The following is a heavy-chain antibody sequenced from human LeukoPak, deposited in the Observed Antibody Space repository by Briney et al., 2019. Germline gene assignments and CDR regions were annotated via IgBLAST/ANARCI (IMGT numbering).Heavy chain of an antibody. CDR3: ARDHPGGDV. J-gene: IGHJ6*04. CDR2: INHSGST. CDR1: GGSFSGYY. V-gene: IGHV4-34*01. D-gene: IGHD1-14*01. Sequence: PSETLSLTCAVYGGSFSGYYWSWIRQPPGKGLEWIGEINHSGSTNYNPSLKSRVTISVDTSKNQFSLKLSSVTAADTAVYYCARDHPGGDVWGKGTTVTVSS.